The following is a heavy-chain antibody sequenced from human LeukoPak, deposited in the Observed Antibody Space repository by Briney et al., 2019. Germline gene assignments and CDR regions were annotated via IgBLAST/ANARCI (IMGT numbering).Heavy chain of an antibody. CDR2: IYYNGYT. CDR1: GDSVSSVY. D-gene: IGHD3-10*01. CDR3: ARSTPLWFGELIDY. Sequence: SETLSLTCNVSGDSVSSVYWSWIRQPPGKGLEWIGYIYYNGYTDYNPSLKSRVTISVDTSKNQFSLKLSSVTAADTAVYYCARSTPLWFGELIDYWGQGTLVTVSS. V-gene: IGHV4-59*08. J-gene: IGHJ4*02.